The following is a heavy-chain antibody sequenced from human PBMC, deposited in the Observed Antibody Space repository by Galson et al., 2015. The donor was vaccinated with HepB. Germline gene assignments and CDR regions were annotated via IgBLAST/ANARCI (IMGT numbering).Heavy chain of an antibody. D-gene: IGHD3/OR15-3a*01. Sequence: LRLSCAASRFTFSDYSMNWVRQAPGQGLEWVSSISSTSTYIYYADSVEGRFTISRDNAKNSLFLQMSSLRAEDTAVYYCARGPDWEFDYWGQGTLVTVSS. CDR3: ARGPDWEFDY. J-gene: IGHJ4*02. CDR1: RFTFSDYS. CDR2: ISSTSTYI. V-gene: IGHV3-21*01.